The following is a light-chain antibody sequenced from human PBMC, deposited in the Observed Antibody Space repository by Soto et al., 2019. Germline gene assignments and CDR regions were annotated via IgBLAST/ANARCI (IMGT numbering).Light chain of an antibody. V-gene: IGKV1-39*01. CDR1: QSISSY. J-gene: IGKJ3*01. CDR2: AAS. CDR3: QQSYSNPHTT. Sequence: DIPMTQSPSSLSASVGDRVTITCRASQSISSYLNWYQQKPGKAPKLLIYAASSLQSGVPSRFSGSGSGTDFTLTISSLQPEDFATYYCQQSYSNPHTTFGPGTKVDIK.